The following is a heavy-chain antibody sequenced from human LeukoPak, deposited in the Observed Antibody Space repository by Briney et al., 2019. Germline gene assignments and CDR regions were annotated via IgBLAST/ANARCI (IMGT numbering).Heavy chain of an antibody. CDR1: GYTFTSYD. V-gene: IGHV1-46*01. Sequence: VASVKVSCKASGYTFTSYDINWVRQATGQGLEWMGIINPSGGSTSYAQKFQGRVTMTRDTSTSTVYMELSSLRSEDTAVYYCARVSGPVYYYDSSGYSPFDYWGQGTLVTVSS. J-gene: IGHJ4*02. CDR3: ARVSGPVYYYDSSGYSPFDY. D-gene: IGHD3-22*01. CDR2: INPSGGST.